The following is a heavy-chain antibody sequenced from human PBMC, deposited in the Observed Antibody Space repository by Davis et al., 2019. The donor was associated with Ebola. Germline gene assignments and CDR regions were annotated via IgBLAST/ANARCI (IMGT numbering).Heavy chain of an antibody. Sequence: GGSLRLSCVASGFTFNSYDMNWVRQAPGKGLEWVSHISGSSSSIYYADSVKGRFTISRDNAKNSLYLQMNSLRAEDTAVYYCARGPSTGNSFGHWGQGTLVTVSS. CDR3: ARGPSTGNSFGH. J-gene: IGHJ4*02. CDR2: ISGSSSSI. CDR1: GFTFNSYD. V-gene: IGHV3-48*01. D-gene: IGHD6-13*01.